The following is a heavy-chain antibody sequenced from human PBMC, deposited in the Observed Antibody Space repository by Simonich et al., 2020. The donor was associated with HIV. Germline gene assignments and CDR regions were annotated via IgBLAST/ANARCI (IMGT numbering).Heavy chain of an antibody. Sequence: QLQLQESGPGLVKPSETLSLTCTVSGGSISSSSYYWGWIRQPPGKGLGWIGSIYYSGSTYYNPSLKSRVTISVDTSKNQFSLKLSSVTAADTAVYYCARNNFWSGWLFDYWGQGTLVTVSS. CDR3: ARNNFWSGWLFDY. J-gene: IGHJ4*02. D-gene: IGHD3-3*01. CDR1: GGSISSSSYY. CDR2: IYYSGST. V-gene: IGHV4-39*01.